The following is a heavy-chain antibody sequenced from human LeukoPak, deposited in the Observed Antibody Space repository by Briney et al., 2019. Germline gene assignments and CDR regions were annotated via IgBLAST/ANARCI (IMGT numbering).Heavy chain of an antibody. D-gene: IGHD3-22*01. V-gene: IGHV1-18*01. CDR2: ISAYNGNT. CDR3: ARERRYYDSSGYYYPPLDY. CDR1: GYTFTSYG. Sequence: ASVKVSCKASGYTFTSYGISWVRQAPGQGLEWMGWISAYNGNTNYAQKLQGRVTMTTDTTTSTAYMELRSLRSDDTAVYYCARERRYYDSSGYYYPPLDYWSQGTLVTVSS. J-gene: IGHJ4*02.